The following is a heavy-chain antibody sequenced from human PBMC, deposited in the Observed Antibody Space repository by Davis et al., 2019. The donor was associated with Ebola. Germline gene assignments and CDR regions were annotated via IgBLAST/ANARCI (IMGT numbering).Heavy chain of an antibody. CDR1: GDSISNYY. J-gene: IGHJ6*02. CDR3: AREVMVPVSRYYFYIMDG. D-gene: IGHD3-10*01. Sequence: GSLRLSCSVSGDSISNYYWTWIRQPPGKGLEWIGHISYRGTTNYNPSLQSRVTISVDTSRTHFSLNLRSVTAADTAVYYCAREVMVPVSRYYFYIMDGWGQGTTVTVS. V-gene: IGHV4-59*01. CDR2: ISYRGTT.